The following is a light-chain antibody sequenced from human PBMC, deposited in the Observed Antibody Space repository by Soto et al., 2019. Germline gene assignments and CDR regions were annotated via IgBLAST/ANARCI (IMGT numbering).Light chain of an antibody. CDR1: QSVSSNY. V-gene: IGKV3-20*01. Sequence: EIVLTQSPGTLSLSPGERATLSSRASQSVSSNYLAWYQQKPGQAPKLLIYGASSRATGIPDRFSGSGSGTDFILTISRLEPEDFAMYYCQQSGKSFPLTFGGGTKLEI. CDR2: GAS. CDR3: QQSGKSFPLT. J-gene: IGKJ4*01.